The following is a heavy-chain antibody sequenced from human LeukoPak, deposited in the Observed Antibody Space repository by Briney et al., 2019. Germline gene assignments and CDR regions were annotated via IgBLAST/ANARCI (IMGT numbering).Heavy chain of an antibody. CDR3: ARRGESTTYGDYRFDY. V-gene: IGHV3-53*01. Sequence: GGSLRLSCAASGFTVSSNYMTWVRQAPGKGLEWVSIIYSSGSGGTTYYVDSVKGRFTISRDNSKNTLYLQMNSLRAEDTAVYYCARRGESTTYGDYRFDYWGQGTLVTVSS. J-gene: IGHJ4*02. CDR2: IYSSGSGGTT. CDR1: GFTVSSNY. D-gene: IGHD4-17*01.